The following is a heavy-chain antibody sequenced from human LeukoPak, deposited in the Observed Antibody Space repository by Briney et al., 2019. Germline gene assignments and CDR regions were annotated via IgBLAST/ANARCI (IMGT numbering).Heavy chain of an antibody. CDR2: INTNTGNP. V-gene: IGHV7-4-1*02. Sequence: GASVKVSCKASGYTFTSYAMNWVRQAPGQGLEWMGWINTNTGNPTYAQGFTRRFVFSLDTSVSTAYLQISSLKAEDNAVYYCARPPGYCSGGSCYSNYYYYYMDVWGKGTTVTVSS. D-gene: IGHD2-15*01. CDR3: ARPPGYCSGGSCYSNYYYYYMDV. J-gene: IGHJ6*03. CDR1: GYTFTSYA.